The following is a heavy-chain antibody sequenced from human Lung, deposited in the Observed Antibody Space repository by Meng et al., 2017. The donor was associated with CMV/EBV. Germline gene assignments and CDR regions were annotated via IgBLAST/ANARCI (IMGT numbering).Heavy chain of an antibody. CDR3: DRGTVTSRVRVPPFTIKIFYGMDV. V-gene: IGHV4-34*01. CDR2: INHSGST. CDR1: GRSFSGYF. J-gene: IGHJ6*02. D-gene: IGHD3-3*01. Sequence: PXTLSLXCAVYGRSFSGYFWSWIRQPPGKGLEWIGEINHSGSTNHNPSLKSRVTISVDTSKNQFFLKLSSANAADTAVYYCDRGTVTSRVRVPPFTIKIFYGMDVXGQGXTVTVCS.